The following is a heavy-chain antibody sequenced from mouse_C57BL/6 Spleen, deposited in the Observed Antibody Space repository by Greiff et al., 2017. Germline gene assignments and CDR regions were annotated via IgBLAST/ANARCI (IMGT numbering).Heavy chain of an antibody. J-gene: IGHJ3*01. V-gene: IGHV1-64*01. CDR3: ARGETWDSSGSSWFAY. Sequence: QVQLKQPGAELVKPGASVKLSCKASGYTFTSYWMHWVKQRPGQGLEWIGMIHPNSGSTNYNEKFKSKATLTVDKSSSTAYMQLSSLTSEDSAVYYCARGETWDSSGSSWFAYWGQGTLVTVSA. CDR1: GYTFTSYW. D-gene: IGHD3-2*02. CDR2: IHPNSGST.